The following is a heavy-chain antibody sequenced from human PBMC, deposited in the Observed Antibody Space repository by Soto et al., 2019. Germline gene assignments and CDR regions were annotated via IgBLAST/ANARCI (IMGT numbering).Heavy chain of an antibody. CDR2: IREDGSEK. V-gene: IGHV3-7*01. CDR1: GFTFSTYW. CDR3: ARNLAVAGNYFDY. D-gene: IGHD6-19*01. Sequence: EVQLVESGGDLVQSGGSLRLSCAASGFTFSTYWMSWFRQAPGKGLEWVANIREDGSEKNYVDSVKGRFTISRDNTKNARSLQMNSLRAEDTAVYYCARNLAVAGNYFDYWGQGTLVTVSS. J-gene: IGHJ4*02.